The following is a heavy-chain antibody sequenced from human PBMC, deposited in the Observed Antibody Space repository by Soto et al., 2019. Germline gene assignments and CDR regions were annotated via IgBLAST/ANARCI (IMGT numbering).Heavy chain of an antibody. V-gene: IGHV4-30-4*01. Sequence: PSETLSLTCTVSGGSISSGDYYWSWIRQPPGKGLEWIGYIYYSGSTYYNPSLKSRVTISVDTSKNQFSLKLSSVTAADTAVYYCAREEPEGGYFDYWGQGTLVTVSS. CDR3: AREEPEGGYFDY. J-gene: IGHJ4*02. D-gene: IGHD3-16*01. CDR1: GGSISSGDYY. CDR2: IYYSGST.